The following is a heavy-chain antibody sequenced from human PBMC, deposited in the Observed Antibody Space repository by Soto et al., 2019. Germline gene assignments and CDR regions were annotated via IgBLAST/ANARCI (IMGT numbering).Heavy chain of an antibody. Sequence: SVKGSCKASGGTFSSYAISWVRQAPGQGLEWMGGIIPIFGTANYAQKFQGRVTITADGSTSTAYMELSSLRSEDTAVYYCARMYCSSTSCLIPNDYSSYGMDVSGQGPTLTLSS. CDR3: ARMYCSSTSCLIPNDYSSYGMDV. CDR1: GGTFSSYA. J-gene: IGHJ6*02. CDR2: IIPIFGTA. D-gene: IGHD2-2*01. V-gene: IGHV1-69*13.